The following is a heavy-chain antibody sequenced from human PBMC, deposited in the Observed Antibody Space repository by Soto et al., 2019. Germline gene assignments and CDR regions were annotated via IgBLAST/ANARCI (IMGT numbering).Heavy chain of an antibody. CDR1: GGSISSSSYY. CDR3: ARGIVLMVYEPYNWFDP. V-gene: IGHV4-39*01. J-gene: IGHJ5*02. CDR2: IYYSGST. Sequence: QLQLQESGPGLVKPSETLSLTCTVSGGSISSSSYYWGWIRQPPGKGLEWIGSIYYSGSTYYNPSLKSRVTISVDTSKNQFSLKLSSVTAADTAVYYFARGIVLMVYEPYNWFDPWGQGTLVTVSS. D-gene: IGHD2-8*01.